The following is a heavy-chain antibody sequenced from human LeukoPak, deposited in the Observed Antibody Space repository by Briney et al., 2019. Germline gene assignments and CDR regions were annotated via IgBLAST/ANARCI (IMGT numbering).Heavy chain of an antibody. V-gene: IGHV1-2*02. CDR1: GYTFTGYY. D-gene: IGHD2-2*01. CDR2: INPNSGGT. J-gene: IGHJ5*02. Sequence: PGASVKVSCKASGYTFTGYYMHWVRQAPGQGLEWMGWINPNSGGTNYAQKFQGRVTMTRDTSISTAYMELSRLRSDDTAVYYCARDRYCSSTSCSENYNWFDPWGQGTLVTVSS. CDR3: ARDRYCSSTSCSENYNWFDP.